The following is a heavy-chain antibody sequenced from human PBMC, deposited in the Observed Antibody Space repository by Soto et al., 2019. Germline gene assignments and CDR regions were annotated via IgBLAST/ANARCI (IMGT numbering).Heavy chain of an antibody. D-gene: IGHD1-7*01. J-gene: IGHJ6*02. CDR1: GFTFTSSA. CDR3: AADEQQLELPSQYYYYGMDV. CDR2: IVVGSGNT. V-gene: IGHV1-58*01. Sequence: SVKVSCKASGFTFTSSAVQWVRQARGQRLEWIGWIVVGSGNTNYAQKFQERVTITRDMSTSTAYRELSSLRSEDTAVYYCAADEQQLELPSQYYYYGMDVWGQGTTVTVSS.